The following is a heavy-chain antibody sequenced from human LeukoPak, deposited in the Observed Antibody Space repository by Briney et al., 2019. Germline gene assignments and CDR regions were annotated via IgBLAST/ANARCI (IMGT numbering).Heavy chain of an antibody. CDR3: ARQFYYDSGGSHY. V-gene: IGHV4-39*01. CDR1: GVSISSSSYY. Sequence: SDTLSLTCTVSGVSISSSSYYWGWIRQPPGKGLEWIGSIFYSGSTYYTPSLESRVTISVDTSKNQFSLKLSSVTAADTAVYYCARQFYYDSGGSHYWGQGTLVTVSS. J-gene: IGHJ4*02. D-gene: IGHD3-22*01. CDR2: IFYSGST.